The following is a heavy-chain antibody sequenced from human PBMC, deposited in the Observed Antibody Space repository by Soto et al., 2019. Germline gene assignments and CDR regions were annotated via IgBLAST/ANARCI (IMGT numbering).Heavy chain of an antibody. Sequence: SETLSLTCTVSGGSISSYYWSWIRQHPGKGLEWIGYIYYSGSTYYNPSLKSRVTISVDTSKNQFSLKLSSVTAADTAVYYCARDRYDFWSGTSDYWAREPWSPSPQ. D-gene: IGHD3-3*01. CDR1: GGSISSYY. CDR2: IYYSGST. CDR3: ARDRYDFWSGTSDY. J-gene: IGHJ4*02. V-gene: IGHV4-59*06.